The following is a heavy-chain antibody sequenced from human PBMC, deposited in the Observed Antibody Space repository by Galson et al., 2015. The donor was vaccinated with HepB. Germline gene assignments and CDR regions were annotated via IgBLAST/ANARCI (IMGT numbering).Heavy chain of an antibody. D-gene: IGHD6-19*01. Sequence: ETLSLTCTVSGGSISSYYWSWIRQPPGKGLEWIGYIYYSGSTNYNPSLKSRVTISVDTSKNQFSLKLSSVTAADTAVYYCARATSGWYGVKGFDYWGQGTLVTVSS. CDR1: GGSISSYY. J-gene: IGHJ4*02. CDR3: ARATSGWYGVKGFDY. CDR2: IYYSGST. V-gene: IGHV4-59*01.